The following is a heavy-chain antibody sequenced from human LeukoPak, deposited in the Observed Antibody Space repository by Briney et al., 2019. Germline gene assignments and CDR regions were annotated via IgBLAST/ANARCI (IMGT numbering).Heavy chain of an antibody. Sequence: AGGSLRLSCAASGFTFSSYVMHWVRQVPGKGLEWVAVIWYDGSNKYYADSVKGRFTISRDNSKNTLYLHMNSLRAEDTAVYYCARDVGGWYDYWGQGTLVTVSS. J-gene: IGHJ4*02. D-gene: IGHD6-19*01. CDR3: ARDVGGWYDY. CDR2: IWYDGSNK. CDR1: GFTFSSYV. V-gene: IGHV3-33*01.